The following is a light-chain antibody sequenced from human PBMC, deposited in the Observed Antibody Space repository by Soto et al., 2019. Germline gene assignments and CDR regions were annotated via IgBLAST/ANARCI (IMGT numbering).Light chain of an antibody. V-gene: IGKV3-20*01. CDR3: HQYGSSLFT. CDR1: QSVSSSY. J-gene: IGKJ3*01. CDR2: GAS. Sequence: EIGLTQSPGTLSLAPGERATLSCRASQSVSSSYLAWYQQKPGQAPRLLIYGASSRATGITDRFSGSGSGTDFTLAISILEHEDFALYSCHQYGSSLFTFGPRTKLDI.